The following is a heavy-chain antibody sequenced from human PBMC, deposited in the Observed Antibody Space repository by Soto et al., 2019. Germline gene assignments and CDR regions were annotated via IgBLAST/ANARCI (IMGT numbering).Heavy chain of an antibody. Sequence: EVQLVESGGGLVQPGGSLRLSCAASGFTFSSYAMHWVRQAPGKGLQYVSVISDNGGTTYYANSVKGRFTISRDNSKNTLYLQMGSLRAEDMAVYYCARARQSYGDYDYWGQGTLVTVSS. D-gene: IGHD4-17*01. CDR2: ISDNGGTT. CDR3: ARARQSYGDYDY. CDR1: GFTFSSYA. V-gene: IGHV3-64*01. J-gene: IGHJ4*02.